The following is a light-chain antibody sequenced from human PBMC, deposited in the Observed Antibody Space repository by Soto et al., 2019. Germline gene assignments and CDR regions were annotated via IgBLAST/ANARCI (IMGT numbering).Light chain of an antibody. V-gene: IGKV3-15*01. CDR3: QQYNNWPPPT. J-gene: IGKJ4*01. Sequence: EIVMTQSPVTLSVSPGERATLSCRASQSVSSNLAWYQQKPGQAPRLLIYGASTRATGVPARFSGSGSGAAFTPTINSLQSEDFAVYYCQQYNNWPPPTFGGGTKVEIK. CDR1: QSVSSN. CDR2: GAS.